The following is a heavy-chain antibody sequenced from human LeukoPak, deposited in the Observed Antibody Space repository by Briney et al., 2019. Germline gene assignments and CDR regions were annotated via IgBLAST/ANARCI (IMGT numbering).Heavy chain of an antibody. CDR2: ISAYNGNT. V-gene: IGHV1-18*01. CDR3: ARVPLAYCGGDCLLPVGAYYYYYMDV. Sequence: ASVKVSCKASGYTFTSYGISWVRQAPGQGLEWMGWISAYNGNTNYAQKLQGRVTMTTDTSTSTAYMELRSLRSDDTAVYYCARVPLAYCGGDCLLPVGAYYYYYMDVWGKGTTVTVSS. J-gene: IGHJ6*03. D-gene: IGHD2-21*02. CDR1: GYTFTSYG.